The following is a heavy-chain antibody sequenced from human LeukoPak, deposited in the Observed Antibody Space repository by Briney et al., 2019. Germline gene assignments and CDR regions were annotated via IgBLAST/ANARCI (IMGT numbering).Heavy chain of an antibody. CDR2: MYTGGNT. CDR1: GFIVSNNY. V-gene: IGHV3-53*01. J-gene: IGHJ4*02. Sequence: PGGSLRLSCAVSGFIVSNNYMSWVRQAPGKGLEYVSVMYTGGNTHYADSVKGRFTISRDNSKNMLYPQMNSLRVDDTAVYYCARDDFDYWGQGTLVTVSS. CDR3: ARDDFDY.